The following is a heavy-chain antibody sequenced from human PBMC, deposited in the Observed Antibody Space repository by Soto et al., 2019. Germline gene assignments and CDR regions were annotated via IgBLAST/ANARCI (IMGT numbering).Heavy chain of an antibody. D-gene: IGHD5-18*01. Sequence: GGSLRLSCAASGFTFSSYAMSWVRQAPGKGLEWVSAISGSGGSTYYADSVKGRFTISRDNSKNTLYLQMNSLRAEDTAVYYCANDPELGRGYSYGHKDYWGQGTLVTVSS. CDR3: ANDPELGRGYSYGHKDY. V-gene: IGHV3-23*01. CDR2: ISGSGGST. CDR1: GFTFSSYA. J-gene: IGHJ4*02.